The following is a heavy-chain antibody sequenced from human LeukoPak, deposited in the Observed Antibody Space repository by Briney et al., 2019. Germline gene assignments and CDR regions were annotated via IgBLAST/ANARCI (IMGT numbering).Heavy chain of an antibody. CDR1: GGSFSGYY. J-gene: IGHJ4*02. D-gene: IGHD5-12*01. Sequence: SSETLSLTCAVYGGSFSGYYWSWIRQPPGKGLEWIGEINHSGSTNYNPSLKSRVTISVNTSKNQFSLKLSFVTAADTAVYYCARSYDYLLFDYWGQGTLVTVSS. CDR3: ARSYDYLLFDY. V-gene: IGHV4-34*01. CDR2: INHSGST.